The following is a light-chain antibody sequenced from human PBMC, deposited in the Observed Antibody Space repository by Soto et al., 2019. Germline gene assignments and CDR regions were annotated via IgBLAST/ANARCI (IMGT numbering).Light chain of an antibody. CDR2: DVS. J-gene: IGLJ3*02. V-gene: IGLV2-14*01. CDR1: SSDVGGYHY. CDR3: SSYTSSSTRV. Sequence: QSALTQPASVSGSPGQSITISCTGTSSDVGGYHYGSWYQQHPGKAPKLMIYDVSNRPSGVSNRFSGSKSGNTASLTISGLQAEDEADYSCSSYTSSSTRVFGGGTKVTVL.